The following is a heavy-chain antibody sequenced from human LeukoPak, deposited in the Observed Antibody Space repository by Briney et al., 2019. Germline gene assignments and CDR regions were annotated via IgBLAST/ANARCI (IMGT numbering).Heavy chain of an antibody. D-gene: IGHD1-20*01. CDR3: ARDNWIEAHYFDY. Sequence: GGSLRLSCVASGFTFSTFSMNWVRQAPGKGLEWVSFISTSSNYIYYADSVKGRFTISRDNAKNSLYLQMNSLRAEDTAVYYCARDNWIEAHYFDYWGQGTLVTVSS. CDR1: GFTFSTFS. J-gene: IGHJ4*02. CDR2: ISTSSNYI. V-gene: IGHV3-21*01.